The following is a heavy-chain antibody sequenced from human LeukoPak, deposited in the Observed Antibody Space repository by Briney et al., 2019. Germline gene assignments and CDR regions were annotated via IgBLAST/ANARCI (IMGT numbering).Heavy chain of an antibody. V-gene: IGHV6-1*01. CDR1: GDIVSSNSAA. J-gene: IGHJ4*02. CDR2: TYYRSKWYN. D-gene: IGHD2-2*01. Sequence: LSQTLSLTCAISGDIVSSNSAAWNWIRQSPSRGLEWLGRTYYRSKWYNDYAISMKGRITISPDTSKNQFSLQMNSVTPEDTAVYYCARDSSAMFDYWGQGTLVAVSS. CDR3: ARDSSAMFDY.